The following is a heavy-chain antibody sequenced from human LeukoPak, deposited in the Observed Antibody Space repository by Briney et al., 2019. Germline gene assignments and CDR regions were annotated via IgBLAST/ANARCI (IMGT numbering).Heavy chain of an antibody. Sequence: GGSLRLSCAASGFTFSNHAMSWVRQAPGKGLEWVSAISASGGSTYYADSVKGRFTISRDNSKDTLYLQMNSLRAEDTAVYYCARDRSLGIAVAGLFDYWGQGTLVTVSS. CDR2: ISASGGST. V-gene: IGHV3-23*01. CDR3: ARDRSLGIAVAGLFDY. CDR1: GFTFSNHA. J-gene: IGHJ4*02. D-gene: IGHD6-19*01.